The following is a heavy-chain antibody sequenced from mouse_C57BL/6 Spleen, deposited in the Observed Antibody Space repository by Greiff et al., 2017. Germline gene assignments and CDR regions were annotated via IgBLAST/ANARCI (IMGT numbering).Heavy chain of an antibody. V-gene: IGHV1-55*01. J-gene: IGHJ4*01. D-gene: IGHD2-5*01. CDR2: IYPGSGST. CDR3: ASSNYDYAMDY. CDR1: GYTFTSYW. Sequence: QVQLQQPGAELVKPGASVKMSCKASGYTFTSYWITWVKQRPGQGLAWIGDIYPGSGSTNYNEKFKSKATLTVDTSSSTAYMQLSSLTSEDSAVYYCASSNYDYAMDYWGQGTSVTVSS.